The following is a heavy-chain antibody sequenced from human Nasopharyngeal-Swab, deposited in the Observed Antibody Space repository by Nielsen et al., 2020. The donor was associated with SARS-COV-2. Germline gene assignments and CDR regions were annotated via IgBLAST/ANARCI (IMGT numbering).Heavy chain of an antibody. V-gene: IGHV4-34*01. D-gene: IGHD3-9*01. CDR3: ARVTGYYYMDV. J-gene: IGHJ6*03. Sequence: WIRQPPGKGLEWIGEINHSGSTNYNPSLKSRVTISVDTSKNQFSLKLSSVTAADTAVYYCARVTGYYYMDVWGKGTTVTVSS. CDR2: INHSGST.